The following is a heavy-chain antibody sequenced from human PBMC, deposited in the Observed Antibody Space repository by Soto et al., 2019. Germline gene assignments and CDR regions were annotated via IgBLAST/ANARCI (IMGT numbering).Heavy chain of an antibody. CDR3: ARHNSQWPNWFDP. CDR2: MNPNSGNT. CDR1: GYTFTSYD. V-gene: IGHV1-8*01. D-gene: IGHD1-1*01. Sequence: ASVKVSCKASGYTFTSYDINWVRQATGQGLEWMGWMNPNSGNTDYAQKFQGRVTMTRNTSTSTAYMDLSSLRSDDTAVYYCARHNSQWPNWFDPWGQGTPVTVSS. J-gene: IGHJ5*02.